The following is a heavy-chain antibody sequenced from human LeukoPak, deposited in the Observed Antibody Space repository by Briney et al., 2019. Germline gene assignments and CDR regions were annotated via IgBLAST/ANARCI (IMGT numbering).Heavy chain of an antibody. CDR2: ISGDGGST. V-gene: IGHV3-43*02. J-gene: IGHJ4*02. D-gene: IGHD3-16*01. CDR3: AKDMLVASFGGDPPDY. CDR1: GFTFDDYA. Sequence: GGSLRLSCEASGFTFDDYAMHWVRQAPGKGLEWVSLISGDGGSTYYADSVKGRFTISRDNSKNSLYLQMNSLRTEDTALYYCAKDMLVASFGGDPPDYWGQGTLVTVSS.